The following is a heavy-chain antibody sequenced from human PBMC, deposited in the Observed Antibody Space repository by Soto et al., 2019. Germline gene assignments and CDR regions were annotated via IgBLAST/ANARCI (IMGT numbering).Heavy chain of an antibody. J-gene: IGHJ6*02. D-gene: IGHD6-13*01. CDR3: ARGQSDSSSYYYYYYYGMDV. CDR2: ISYDGSNK. Sequence: GGSLRLSCAASGLPFSSYAMHWVRKAPGKGLEWVAVISYDGSNKYYADSVKGRFTISRDNSKNTLYLQMNSLRAEDTAVYYCARGQSDSSSYYYYYYYGMDVWGQGTTVTVSS. CDR1: GLPFSSYA. V-gene: IGHV3-30-3*01.